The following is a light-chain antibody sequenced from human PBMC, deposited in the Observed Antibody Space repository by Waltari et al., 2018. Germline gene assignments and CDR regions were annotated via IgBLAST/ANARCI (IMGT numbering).Light chain of an antibody. J-gene: IGLJ3*02. Sequence: QSALTQPPSASGSPGQSVTISCTGTSSHVGSFNYVSWSQQHPGKHPKLMIYDARKRPSGVPDRFSGSKSGNTASLTVSGLQPEDEADYYCTSYAGSNNFVFGGGTKLTVL. CDR3: TSYAGSNNFV. CDR2: DAR. CDR1: SSHVGSFNY. V-gene: IGLV2-8*01.